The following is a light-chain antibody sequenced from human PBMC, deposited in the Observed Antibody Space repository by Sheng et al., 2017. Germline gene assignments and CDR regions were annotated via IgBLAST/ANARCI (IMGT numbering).Light chain of an antibody. Sequence: EIVMTQSPATLSVSPGERATLSCRASQSVSSNLAWYQQKPGQAPRLLIHGASTRATGIPARFSGSGSGTEFTLTISSLQSEDFAVYYCQQYKKWPPLTFGGGTKVEIK. V-gene: IGKV3D-15*01. J-gene: IGKJ4*01. CDR2: GAS. CDR3: QQYKKWPPLT. CDR1: QSVSSN.